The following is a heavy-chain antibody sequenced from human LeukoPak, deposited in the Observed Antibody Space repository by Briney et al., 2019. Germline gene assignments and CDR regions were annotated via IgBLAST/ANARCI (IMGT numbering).Heavy chain of an antibody. CDR1: GGSISSYL. CDR2: VYSSGST. D-gene: IGHD3-22*01. Sequence: SETLSLTCTGSGGSISSYLWNWIRQPPGKGLEWIGYVYSSGSTNYNPSLKSRVTISVDTSKNQFSLKLSSVTAADTAIYYCARQRGFYDRVDIWGRSTLVTVSS. V-gene: IGHV4-59*08. CDR3: ARQRGFYDRVDI. J-gene: IGHJ2*01.